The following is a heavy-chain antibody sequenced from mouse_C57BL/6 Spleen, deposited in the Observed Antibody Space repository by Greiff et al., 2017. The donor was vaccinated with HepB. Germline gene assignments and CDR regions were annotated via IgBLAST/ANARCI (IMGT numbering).Heavy chain of an antibody. J-gene: IGHJ3*01. CDR2: IYPGDGDT. Sequence: QVQLKESGPELVKPGASVKISCKASGYAFSSSWMNWVKQRPGKGLEWIGRIYPGDGDTNYNGKFKGKATLTADKSSSTAYMQLSSLTSEDSAVYFCARDDGYPFAYWGQGTLVTVSA. V-gene: IGHV1-82*01. CDR1: GYAFSSSW. CDR3: ARDDGYPFAY. D-gene: IGHD2-3*01.